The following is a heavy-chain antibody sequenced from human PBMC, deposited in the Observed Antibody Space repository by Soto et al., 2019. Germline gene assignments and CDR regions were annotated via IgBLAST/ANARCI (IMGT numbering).Heavy chain of an antibody. Sequence: SETQSLTCTVSGGSISSGGYYWSWIRQHPGKGLEWIGYIYYSGSTYYIPSLKSRVTISVDTSKNQFSLKLSSVTAADTAVYYCARDWTTMIVVGNHPQHGDHWFDPWGQGTLVTVSS. CDR3: ARDWTTMIVVGNHPQHGDHWFDP. J-gene: IGHJ5*02. D-gene: IGHD3-22*01. V-gene: IGHV4-31*03. CDR2: IYYSGST. CDR1: GGSISSGGYY.